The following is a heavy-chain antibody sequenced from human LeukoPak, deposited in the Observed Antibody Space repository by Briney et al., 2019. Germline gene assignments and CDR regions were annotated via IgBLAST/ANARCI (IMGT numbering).Heavy chain of an antibody. J-gene: IGHJ6*03. Sequence: ASVKVSGKASGYTFTGYYMHWVRQAPGQGLEWMGWINPNIGGANYAQKFQGRVTMTRDTSISTAYMELSRLRSEDTAVYYCARDKVGISSWSRTNPREYYYYYYMDVWGKGTTVTISS. V-gene: IGHV1-2*02. CDR2: INPNIGGA. CDR1: GYTFTGYY. CDR3: ARDKVGISSWSRTNPREYYYYYYMDV. D-gene: IGHD6-13*01.